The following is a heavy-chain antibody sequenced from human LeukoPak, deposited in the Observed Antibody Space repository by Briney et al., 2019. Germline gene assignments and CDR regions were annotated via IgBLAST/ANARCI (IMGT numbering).Heavy chain of an antibody. Sequence: GASVKVSCKASGYTFTSYDINWVRQATGQGLEWMGWMNPNSGNTGYAQKFQGRVTMTRNTSISTAYMELSSLRSEDTAVYYCARGSPGLGYYGSGSYYSSYYGMDVWGQGTTVTVSS. V-gene: IGHV1-8*01. D-gene: IGHD3-10*01. CDR2: MNPNSGNT. CDR3: ARGSPGLGYYGSGSYYSSYYGMDV. CDR1: GYTFTSYD. J-gene: IGHJ6*02.